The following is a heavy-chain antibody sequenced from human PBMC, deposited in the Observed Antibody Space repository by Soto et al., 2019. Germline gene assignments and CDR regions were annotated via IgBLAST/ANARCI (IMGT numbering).Heavy chain of an antibody. CDR3: ASHDGSVNWFGP. V-gene: IGHV4-4*02. CDR1: GGSVSGSQW. J-gene: IGHJ5*02. CDR2: IYHIGST. Sequence: PSETLCLTCAVAGGSVSGSQWWTWVRQAPGKGLEWLGEIYHIGSTKYNPALKSRVTISVDTSKNQFSLKLRSVTAADTAVYYCASHDGSVNWFGPWGQGTLVTVSS. D-gene: IGHD3-10*01.